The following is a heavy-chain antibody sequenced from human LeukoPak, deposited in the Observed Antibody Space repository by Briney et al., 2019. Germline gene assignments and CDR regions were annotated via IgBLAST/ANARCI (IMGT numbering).Heavy chain of an antibody. D-gene: IGHD5-18*01. CDR2: ISYDGSNK. CDR3: AAGYGYLAS. Sequence: GRSLRLSGAASGFTFSSFGMHWVRQAPGKGLEWVAIISYDGSNKYYADSVKGRFTISRDNSKNTLYLQMNSLRAEDTAVFYCAAGYGYLASWGQGTLVTVSS. CDR1: GFTFSSFG. J-gene: IGHJ4*02. V-gene: IGHV3-30*03.